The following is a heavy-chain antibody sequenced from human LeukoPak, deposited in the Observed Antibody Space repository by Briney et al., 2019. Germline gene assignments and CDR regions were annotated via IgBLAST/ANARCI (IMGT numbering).Heavy chain of an antibody. V-gene: IGHV4-34*01. CDR3: ARETSTWNSFEY. CDR1: GGSYTGYY. J-gene: IGHJ4*02. CDR2: INDSGDT. Sequence: SDTLSHTCAVYGGSYTGYYWIWIRQPTGRGLEWIGQINDSGDTDYNPSLKSRVTISIDTSKKQFSLRLRSVTAADTALYYCARETSTWNSFEYWGQGTAVTVSS. D-gene: IGHD1/OR15-1a*01.